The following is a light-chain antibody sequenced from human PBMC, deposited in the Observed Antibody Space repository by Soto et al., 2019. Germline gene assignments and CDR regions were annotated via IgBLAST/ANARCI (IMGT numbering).Light chain of an antibody. Sequence: EIVLTQSPATLSLSPGERATLSCRASQSVSSYLAWYQQKPGQAPRLLIYDASNRATGIPARFSGSASGTDFTLTISSLEPEDFAVYYCQQRSNWPPGFGGGTKVEIK. CDR1: QSVSSY. V-gene: IGKV3-11*01. CDR3: QQRSNWPPG. CDR2: DAS. J-gene: IGKJ4*01.